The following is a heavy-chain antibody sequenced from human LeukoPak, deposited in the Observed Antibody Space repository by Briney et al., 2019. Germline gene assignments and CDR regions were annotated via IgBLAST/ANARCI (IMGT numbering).Heavy chain of an antibody. V-gene: IGHV3-11*04. Sequence: LSLTCAVYGGSFSGYYWTWLRQAPGKGLEWVSYISSSGSTIYYADSVKGRFTISRDNAKNSLYLQMNSLRAEDTAVYYCAGRGSYDYWGQGTLVAVSA. D-gene: IGHD1-26*01. CDR2: ISSSGSTI. J-gene: IGHJ4*02. CDR3: AGRGSYDY. CDR1: GGSFSGYY.